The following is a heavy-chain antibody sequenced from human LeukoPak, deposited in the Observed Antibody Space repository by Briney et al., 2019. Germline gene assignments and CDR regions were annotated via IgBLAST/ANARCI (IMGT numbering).Heavy chain of an antibody. V-gene: IGHV1-69*13. CDR2: IIPIFGTA. J-gene: IGHJ4*02. CDR1: RGTFSSYA. Sequence: SVKVSCKASRGTFSSYAISWVRQAPGQGLEWMGGIIPIFGTANYAQKFQGRVTITADESTSTAYMELSSLRSEDTAVYYCARDLEYSYGRWGQGTLVTVSS. CDR3: ARDLEYSYGR. D-gene: IGHD5-18*01.